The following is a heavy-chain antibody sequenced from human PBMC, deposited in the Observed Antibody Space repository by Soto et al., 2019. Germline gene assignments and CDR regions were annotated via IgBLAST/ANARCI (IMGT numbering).Heavy chain of an antibody. V-gene: IGHV4-34*01. CDR2: INHSGST. CDR1: GGSFSGYY. J-gene: IGHJ5*02. CDR3: ARVVVATSGWFDP. D-gene: IGHD2-15*01. Sequence: SETLSLTCAVYGGSFSGYYWSWIRQPPGNGLEWIGEINHSGSTNYNPSLKSRVTISVDTSKNQFSLKLSSVTAADTAVYYCARVVVATSGWFDPWGQGTLVTVSS.